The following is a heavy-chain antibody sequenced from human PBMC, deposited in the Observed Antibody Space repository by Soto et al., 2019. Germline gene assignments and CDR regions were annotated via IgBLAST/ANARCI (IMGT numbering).Heavy chain of an antibody. J-gene: IGHJ6*02. CDR1: GFTFSSYS. D-gene: IGHD4-17*01. V-gene: IGHV3-21*01. Sequence: GGSLSLSCAASGFTFSSYSMNWVRQAPGKGLEWVSSISSSSSYIYYADSVKGRFTISRDNAKNSLYLQMNSLRAEDTAVYYCARDQSVGEPYYYYGMDVWGQGTTVTVSS. CDR2: ISSSSSYI. CDR3: ARDQSVGEPYYYYGMDV.